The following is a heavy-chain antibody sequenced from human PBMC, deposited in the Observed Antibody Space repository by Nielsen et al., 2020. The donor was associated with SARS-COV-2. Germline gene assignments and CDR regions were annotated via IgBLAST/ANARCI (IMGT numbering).Heavy chain of an antibody. CDR2: IYYSGST. J-gene: IGHJ4*02. CDR3: ARYYSGSYYFDY. V-gene: IGHV4-30-4*01. Sequence: WIRQPPGKGLEWIGYIYYSGSTYYNPSLKSRVTISVGTSKNQFSLKLSSVTAADTAVYYCARYYSGSYYFDYWGQGTLVTVSS. D-gene: IGHD1-26*01.